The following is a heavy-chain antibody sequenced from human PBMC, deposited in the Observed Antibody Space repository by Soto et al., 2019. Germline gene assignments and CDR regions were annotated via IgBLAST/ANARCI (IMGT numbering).Heavy chain of an antibody. CDR2: ISGSGGST. V-gene: IGHV3-23*01. J-gene: IGHJ6*02. Sequence: PGGSLRLSCAASGFTFSSYAMSWVRQAPGKGLEWVSAISGSGGSTYYADSVKGRFTISRDDSKNTLYLQMNSLRAEDTAVYYCAKRNSSSSWPREYYYGMDVWGQGTTVTVSS. D-gene: IGHD6-6*01. CDR1: GFTFSSYA. CDR3: AKRNSSSSWPREYYYGMDV.